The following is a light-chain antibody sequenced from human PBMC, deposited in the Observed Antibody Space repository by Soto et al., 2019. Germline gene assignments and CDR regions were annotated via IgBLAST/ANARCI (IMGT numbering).Light chain of an antibody. V-gene: IGKV3-20*01. J-gene: IGKJ1*01. Sequence: IVLTQSPGTLSLSPGERVTLSCRASQSVSSNFLAWYQQKPGQAPRLLIYGASNRAAGIPDRFSGSGSGKDFTLTISRLEPEDFAVYYCHHYSSARRTFGQGTKVEIK. CDR1: QSVSSNF. CDR3: HHYSSARRT. CDR2: GAS.